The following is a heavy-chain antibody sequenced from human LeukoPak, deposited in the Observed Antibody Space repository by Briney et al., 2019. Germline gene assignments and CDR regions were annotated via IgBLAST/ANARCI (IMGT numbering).Heavy chain of an antibody. D-gene: IGHD1-26*01. CDR2: ISSGGTYT. J-gene: IGHJ4*02. CDR1: GFTFSTCN. V-gene: IGHV3-21*01. Sequence: GGSLRLSCAASGFTFSTCNMNWVRQAPGKGLEWVSSISSGGTYTYYADSVKGRFTISRDNAKDSLYLQMNSLRAEDTAVYYCARDLHPRYYLPDYWGQGTLVTVSS. CDR3: ARDLHPRYYLPDY.